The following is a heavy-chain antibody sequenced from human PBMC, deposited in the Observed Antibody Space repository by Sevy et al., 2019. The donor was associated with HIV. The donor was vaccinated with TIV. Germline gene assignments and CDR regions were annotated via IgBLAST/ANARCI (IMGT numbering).Heavy chain of an antibody. D-gene: IGHD3-16*01. V-gene: IGHV3-7*01. CDR1: GFSFSTYW. Sequence: GGYLRLSCAASGFSFSTYWMTWVRQAPGKGLEWVATMNQDGTEREYVDSVKGRFTISRDNTKTSLFLQMNSLSAEDTGVYYCVREGVGGFSYSLDCWGQGTLVTVSS. J-gene: IGHJ4*02. CDR3: VREGVGGFSYSLDC. CDR2: MNQDGTER.